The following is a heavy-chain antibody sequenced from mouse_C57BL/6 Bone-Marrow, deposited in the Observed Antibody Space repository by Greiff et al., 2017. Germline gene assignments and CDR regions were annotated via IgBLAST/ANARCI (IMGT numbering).Heavy chain of an antibody. J-gene: IGHJ2*01. CDR2: IYPRSGNT. CDR1: GYTFTSYG. Sequence: VQVVESGAELARPGASVKLSCKASGYTFTSYGISWVKQRTGQGLEWIGEIYPRSGNTYYNEKFKGKATLTADKSSSTAYMELRSLTSEDSAVYFCARWAGNYVGGYWGQGTTLTVSS. V-gene: IGHV1-81*01. CDR3: ARWAGNYVGGY. D-gene: IGHD2-1*01.